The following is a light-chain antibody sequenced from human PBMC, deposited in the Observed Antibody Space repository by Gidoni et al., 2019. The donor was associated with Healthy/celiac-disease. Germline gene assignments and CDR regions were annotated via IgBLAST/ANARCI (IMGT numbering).Light chain of an antibody. V-gene: IGLV3-1*01. CDR2: QDS. J-gene: IGLJ3*02. CDR3: QAWDSSTAV. Sequence: SYDLTQPPSVSVSPGQTASITCSGDKLGDKYACCYQQKPGQSPVLVIYQDSKRPSGIPERFSGSNSGNTATLTISGTQAMDEADWHCQAWDSSTAVFGGGTKLTVL. CDR1: KLGDKY.